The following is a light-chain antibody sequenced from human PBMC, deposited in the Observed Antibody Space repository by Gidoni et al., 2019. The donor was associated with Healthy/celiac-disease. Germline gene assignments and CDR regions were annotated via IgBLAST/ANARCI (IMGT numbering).Light chain of an antibody. CDR2: KAS. Sequence: DIQMTQSTSTLSASVGDRVTITCRASQSISSWLAWYKQKPGKAPKLLIYKASSLESGVPSRFSGSGSGTEFTLTISSLQPDDFATYYCQQYNSYPYTFGQGTKLEIK. CDR3: QQYNSYPYT. CDR1: QSISSW. V-gene: IGKV1-5*03. J-gene: IGKJ2*01.